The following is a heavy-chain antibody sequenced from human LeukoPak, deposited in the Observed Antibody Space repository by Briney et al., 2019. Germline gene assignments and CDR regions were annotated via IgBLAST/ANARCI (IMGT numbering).Heavy chain of an antibody. CDR3: ARGPSYSSSWYGGGFDY. CDR1: GGSISSYY. J-gene: IGHJ4*02. V-gene: IGHV4-4*07. Sequence: SETLSLTCTVSGGSISSYYWSWIRQPPGKGLEWIGRIYTSGSTNYNPSLKSRVTMSVDTSKNQFSLKLSSVTAADTAVYYCARGPSYSSSWYGGGFDYWGQGTLVTVSS. CDR2: IYTSGST. D-gene: IGHD6-13*01.